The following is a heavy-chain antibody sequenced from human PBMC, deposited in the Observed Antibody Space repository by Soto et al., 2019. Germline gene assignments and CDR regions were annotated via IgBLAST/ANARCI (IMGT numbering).Heavy chain of an antibody. CDR3: AKDRAGYDYGAEDAYYYYGMEV. D-gene: IGHD5-12*01. CDR2: ISWNSGSI. CDR1: GFTFDDYA. J-gene: IGHJ6*02. V-gene: IGHV3-9*03. Sequence: EVQLVESGGGLVQPGRSLRLSCAASGFTFDDYAMHWVRQAPGKGLEWVSGISWNSGSIGYADSVKGRFTISRDNVKNCMYLQMNSLRGEDMALYYCAKDRAGYDYGAEDAYYYYGMEVWGQGTTVTVSS.